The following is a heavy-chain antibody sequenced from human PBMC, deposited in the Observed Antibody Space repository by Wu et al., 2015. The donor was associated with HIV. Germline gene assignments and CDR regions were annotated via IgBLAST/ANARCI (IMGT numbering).Heavy chain of an antibody. J-gene: IGHJ4*02. V-gene: IGHV1-69*05. Sequence: QVQLVQSGAEVKKPGSSVKVSCKASGGTFSSYAISWVRQAPGQGLEWMGGIIPIFGTANYAQKFQGRVTITTDESTSTAYMELSSLRSEDTAVYYCARALNYYDSSGYYIDYWGQGTLVTVSS. CDR1: GGTFSSYA. D-gene: IGHD3-22*01. CDR3: ARALNYYDSSGYYIDY. CDR2: IIPIFGTA.